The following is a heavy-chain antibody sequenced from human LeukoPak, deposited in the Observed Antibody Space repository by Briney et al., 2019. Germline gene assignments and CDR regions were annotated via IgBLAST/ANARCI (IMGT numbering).Heavy chain of an antibody. J-gene: IGHJ4*02. CDR1: GGTFISYA. V-gene: IGHV1-69*04. CDR2: IIPILGIA. CDR3: AGKNYYDSSGYLRFDY. Sequence: SVKVSCKASGGTFISYAISWVRQAPVQGLEWMGRIIPILGIANYAQKFQGRVTITADKSTSTAYMELSSLRSEDTAVYYCAGKNYYDSSGYLRFDYWGQGTLVTVSS. D-gene: IGHD3-22*01.